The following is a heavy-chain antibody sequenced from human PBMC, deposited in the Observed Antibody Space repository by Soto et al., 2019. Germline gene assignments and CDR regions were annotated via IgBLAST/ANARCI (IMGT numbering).Heavy chain of an antibody. J-gene: IGHJ6*02. V-gene: IGHV1-69*02. Sequence: QVQLVQSGAEVKKPGSSVKVSCKASGGTFSRYTFTWVRQAPGQGLEWMGRIIPILDIPNYAQNFQGRVTIPADKSTSTAYMALSSPISDDTAVYYCASYFTGGLVLGTSPPGGDNYGWDVWGQGTTVTVSS. CDR2: IIPILDIP. D-gene: IGHD2-15*01. CDR3: ASYFTGGLVLGTSPPGGDNYGWDV. CDR1: GGTFSRYT.